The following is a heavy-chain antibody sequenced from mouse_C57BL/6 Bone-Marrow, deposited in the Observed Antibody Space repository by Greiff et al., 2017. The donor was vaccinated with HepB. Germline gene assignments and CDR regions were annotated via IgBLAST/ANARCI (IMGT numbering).Heavy chain of an antibody. CDR3: ADSPYYYAMDY. Sequence: LQESGAELARPGASVKLSCKASGYTFTSYGISWVKQRTGQGLEWIGEIYPRSGNTYYNEKFKGKATLTADKSSSTAYMELRSLTSENSAVYFCADSPYYYAMDYWGQGTSVTVSS. J-gene: IGHJ4*01. D-gene: IGHD6-1*01. V-gene: IGHV1-81*01. CDR2: IYPRSGNT. CDR1: GYTFTSYG.